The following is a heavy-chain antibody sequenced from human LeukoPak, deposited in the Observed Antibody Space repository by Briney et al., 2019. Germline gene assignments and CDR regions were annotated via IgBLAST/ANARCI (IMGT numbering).Heavy chain of an antibody. Sequence: GGSLRLSCAASGFTFSSYSMNWVRQAPRKGLEWVSSISSSSSYIYYADSVKGRFTISRDNSKNTLYLQMNSLRAEDTAVYYCAKPPAATFYDSSGYLFYFDYWGQGTLVTVSS. CDR1: GFTFSSYS. J-gene: IGHJ4*02. V-gene: IGHV3-21*04. D-gene: IGHD3-22*01. CDR3: AKPPAATFYDSSGYLFYFDY. CDR2: ISSSSSYI.